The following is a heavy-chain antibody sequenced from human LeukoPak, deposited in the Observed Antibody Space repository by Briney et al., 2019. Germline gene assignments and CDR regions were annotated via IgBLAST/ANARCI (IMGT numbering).Heavy chain of an antibody. V-gene: IGHV1-69*06. D-gene: IGHD6-19*01. CDR1: GGTFTSYA. Sequence: ASVKVSCKDSGGTFTSYAFSWVRQAPGQGLEWMGRIIPIFGTANYAQKFQGRVTITADKSTSTAYMELSSLRSEDTAVYYCARNLTSKKYSSGWPFDYWGQGTLVTVSS. J-gene: IGHJ4*02. CDR2: IIPIFGTA. CDR3: ARNLTSKKYSSGWPFDY.